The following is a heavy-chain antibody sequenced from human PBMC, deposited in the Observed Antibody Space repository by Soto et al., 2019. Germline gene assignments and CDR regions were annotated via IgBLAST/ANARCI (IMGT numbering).Heavy chain of an antibody. J-gene: IGHJ3*02. D-gene: IGHD3-22*01. CDR2: ISCSTTYI. V-gene: IGHV3-21*03. Sequence: GGSLRLSCSASRFTFSSYTMNWVRQAPGKGLEWVSSISCSTTYIYYADSVKGRFTISRDNAKNSLYLQVNSLRAEDTAVYYCARDFDSSGYYGPVGAFDIWGQGSMVTVSS. CDR3: ARDFDSSGYYGPVGAFDI. CDR1: RFTFSSYT.